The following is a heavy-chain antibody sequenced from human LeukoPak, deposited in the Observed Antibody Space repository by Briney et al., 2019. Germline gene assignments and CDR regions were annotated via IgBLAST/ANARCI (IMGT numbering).Heavy chain of an antibody. D-gene: IGHD3-22*01. J-gene: IGHJ4*02. CDR3: ARGGYYDSSGSFDY. V-gene: IGHV3-64*01. CDR1: GFTFSNYA. CDR2: ISTNGGST. Sequence: PGGSLRLSCAASGFTFSNYAMYWVRQAPGRGLEYVSAISTNGGSTDYANSVKGRFTISRDNSGNRVFLQMGTLRAEDMAVYYCARGGYYDSSGSFDYWGQGILVTVSS.